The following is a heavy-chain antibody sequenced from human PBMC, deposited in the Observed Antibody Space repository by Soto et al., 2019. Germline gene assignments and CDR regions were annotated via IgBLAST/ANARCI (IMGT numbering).Heavy chain of an antibody. CDR1: GGSISSYY. CDR3: ARRYGSVFDY. Sequence: QVQLQESGPGLVKPSETLSLTCTASGGSISSYYWSWIRQPPGKGLEWIGYIYYSGSTKYNPSLKSRVTISVDTSKTQFSLKLSSVTAADTAVYYCARRYGSVFDYWGQGTLVTVSS. J-gene: IGHJ4*02. CDR2: IYYSGST. V-gene: IGHV4-59*01. D-gene: IGHD6-19*01.